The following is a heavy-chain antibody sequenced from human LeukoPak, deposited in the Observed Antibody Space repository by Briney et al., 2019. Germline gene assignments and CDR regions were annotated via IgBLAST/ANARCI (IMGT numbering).Heavy chain of an antibody. CDR2: ISSSSSTI. V-gene: IGHV3-48*04. CDR1: GFTFSSYS. Sequence: GGSLRLSCAASGFTFSSYSMNWVRQPPGKGLEWVSYISSSSSTIYYADSVKGRFAISRDNAKNSLYLQMISLRAEDTAVYYCTSLPDSSALLWGQGTLVTVSS. D-gene: IGHD3-22*01. J-gene: IGHJ4*02. CDR3: TSLPDSSALL.